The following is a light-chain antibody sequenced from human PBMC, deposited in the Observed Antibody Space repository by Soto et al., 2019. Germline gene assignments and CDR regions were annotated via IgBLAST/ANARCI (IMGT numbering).Light chain of an antibody. Sequence: QTVVTQPPSVSGAPGQRVTISCTGSTSNIGAGYHVHWYQQLPGTAPKLLIYNNNMRPSGVPDRFSGCKSDTSAASLAITGLQSEDDADYYCQSYDRALSGSVFGGGTKLTVL. CDR1: TSNIGAGYH. V-gene: IGLV1-40*01. J-gene: IGLJ3*02. CDR2: NNN. CDR3: QSYDRALSGSV.